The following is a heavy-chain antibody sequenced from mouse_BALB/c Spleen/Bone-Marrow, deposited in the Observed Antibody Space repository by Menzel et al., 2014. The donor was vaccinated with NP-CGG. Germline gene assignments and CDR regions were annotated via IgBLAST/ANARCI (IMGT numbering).Heavy chain of an antibody. J-gene: IGHJ2*01. CDR2: IWGDGST. CDR1: GFSLTGYG. Sequence: VQLQQSGPGLVAPSQSLSITCTVSGFSLTGYGVSWVRQPPGKGLEWLGMIWGDGSTDYNSALKSRLSISKDNSKSQVFFKMNSLQVNDTAIYYCARYGNILDYWGQGTTFTVSS. D-gene: IGHD1-1*01. V-gene: IGHV2-6-7*01. CDR3: ARYGNILDY.